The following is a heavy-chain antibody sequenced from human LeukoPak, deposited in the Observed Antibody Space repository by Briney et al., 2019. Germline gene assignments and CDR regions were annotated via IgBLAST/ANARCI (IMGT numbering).Heavy chain of an antibody. Sequence: SETLSLTCTVSGGSISSSSYYWGWIRQPPGKGLEWIGGIYYSGSTYYNPSLKSRVTISVDTSKNQFSLKLSSVTAADTAVYYCARLLGKAQFDYWGQGTLVTVSS. CDR3: ARLLGKAQFDY. V-gene: IGHV4-39*01. D-gene: IGHD3-16*01. CDR1: GGSISSSSYY. CDR2: IYYSGST. J-gene: IGHJ4*02.